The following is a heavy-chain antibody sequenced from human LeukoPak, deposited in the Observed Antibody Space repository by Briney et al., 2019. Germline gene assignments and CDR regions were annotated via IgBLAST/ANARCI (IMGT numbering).Heavy chain of an antibody. J-gene: IGHJ3*02. D-gene: IGHD4-23*01. CDR1: GFTFSSYA. Sequence: GGSLRLSCAASGFTFSSYAMSWVRQAPGKGLEWVSSISSSSSYIYYADSVKGRFTISRDNAKNSLYLQMNGLRAEDTAVYYCARDPYGGNSPNAFDIWGQGTMVTVSS. CDR3: ARDPYGGNSPNAFDI. V-gene: IGHV3-21*01. CDR2: ISSSSSYI.